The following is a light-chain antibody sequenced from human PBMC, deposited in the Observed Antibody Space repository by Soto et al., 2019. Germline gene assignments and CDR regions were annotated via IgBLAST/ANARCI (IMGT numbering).Light chain of an antibody. CDR2: AAS. CDR1: QNIRTY. CDR3: QQTYSGLPYT. Sequence: DIQMTQSPSSLSASIGDRVTITCRTSQNIRTYLNWYQQKPGKAPDLLVFAASNLQTGVPSRFSGGGSGTDFTLTISSLQHEDFPTYYCQQTYSGLPYTFGQGTKLEIK. V-gene: IGKV1-39*01. J-gene: IGKJ2*01.